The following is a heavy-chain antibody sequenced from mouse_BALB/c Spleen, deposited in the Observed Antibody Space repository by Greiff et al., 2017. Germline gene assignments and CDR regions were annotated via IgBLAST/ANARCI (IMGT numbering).Heavy chain of an antibody. D-gene: IGHD3-3*01. CDR3: ARWGREYFDY. CDR1: GYTFTSYW. CDR2: IYPGTYSS. V-gene: IGHV1-55*01. J-gene: IGHJ2*01. Sequence: QVQLQQPGAELVKPGASVRMSCKASGYTFTSYWITWVKQRPGQGLEWIGDIYPGTYSSNYNEKFKSKATLTVDTSSSAAYMQLSSLTSEDSAVYFCARWGREYFDYWGQGTTLTVSS.